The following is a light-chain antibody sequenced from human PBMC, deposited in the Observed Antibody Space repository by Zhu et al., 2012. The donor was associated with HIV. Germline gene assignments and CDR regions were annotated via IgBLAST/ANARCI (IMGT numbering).Light chain of an antibody. CDR3: QQYYTPSYN. J-gene: IGKJ2*01. CDR1: QSVYKW. CDR2: EAS. V-gene: IGKV1-5*03. Sequence: DIQMTQSPSTLSASVGDRVTITCRASQSVYKWLAWYQQKPEKAPKLLIYEASNLQTGVPSRFSGSGSGTEFTLTISSLQPDDFATYSCQQYYTPSYNFGQGTKLQ.